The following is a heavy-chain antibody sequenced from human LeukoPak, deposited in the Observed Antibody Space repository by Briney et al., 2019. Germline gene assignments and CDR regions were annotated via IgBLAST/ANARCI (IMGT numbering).Heavy chain of an antibody. CDR1: GGSISSYY. J-gene: IGHJ5*02. CDR2: IYYSGST. V-gene: IGHV4-59*01. D-gene: IGHD5-18*01. CDR3: ARDRRGYSSNWFDP. Sequence: PSETLSLTCTVSGGSISSYYWSWIRQPPGKGLEWIGYIYYSGSTNYNPSLKSRVTISVDTSKNQFSLKLSSVTAADTVVYYCARDRRGYSSNWFDPWGQGTLVTVSS.